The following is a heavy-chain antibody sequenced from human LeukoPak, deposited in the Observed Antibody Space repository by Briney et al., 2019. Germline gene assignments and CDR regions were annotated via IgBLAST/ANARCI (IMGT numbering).Heavy chain of an antibody. V-gene: IGHV1-69*05. CDR1: GGTFSSYA. Sequence: SVKVSCKAPGGTFSSYAISWVRQAPGQGLEWMGGIIPIFGTANYAQKFQGRVTITTDESTSTAYMELSSLRSEDTAVYYCARGNSGYEWGFDYWGQGTLVTVSS. J-gene: IGHJ4*02. D-gene: IGHD5-12*01. CDR2: IIPIFGTA. CDR3: ARGNSGYEWGFDY.